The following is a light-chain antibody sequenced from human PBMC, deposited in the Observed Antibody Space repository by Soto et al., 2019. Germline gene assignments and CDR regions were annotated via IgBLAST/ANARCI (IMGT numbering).Light chain of an antibody. CDR1: SSNIGAGYD. J-gene: IGLJ1*01. CDR2: GNS. Sequence: QSVLTQPPSVSGAAGQRVTISCTGSSSNIGAGYDVHWYQQLPGTAPKLLIYGNSNRPSGVPDRFSGSKSGTSASLAITGLQAEDEADYYCQSYDSSLSGPSYVFGTGTKVTVL. CDR3: QSYDSSLSGPSYV. V-gene: IGLV1-40*01.